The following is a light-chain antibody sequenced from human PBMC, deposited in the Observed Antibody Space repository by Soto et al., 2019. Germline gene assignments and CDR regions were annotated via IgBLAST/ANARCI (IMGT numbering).Light chain of an antibody. J-gene: IGKJ1*01. Sequence: DIVMTQSPATLSVSPGERATLSCRASHSVNSNLAWYQQKPGQAPTLLIYGASTRATPIPAKFSGSGSGTECTLAVSSLQSEDYAVYYCQQYSYRPPWTFCQGNKVEMK. CDR2: GAS. CDR3: QQYSYRPPWT. CDR1: HSVNSN. V-gene: IGKV3-15*01.